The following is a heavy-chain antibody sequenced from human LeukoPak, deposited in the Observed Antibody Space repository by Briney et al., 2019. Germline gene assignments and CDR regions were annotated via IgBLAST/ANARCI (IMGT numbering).Heavy chain of an antibody. Sequence: PGGSLRLSCAASGFTFSTYAMSWVRQAPGKGLQWVSGISGSGGTRYYADSVKGRFTISRHNSKNTLYLQMNSLRAEDTAVYYCAREVGGSAFDIWGQGTMVTVSS. CDR3: AREVGGSAFDI. V-gene: IGHV3-23*01. CDR2: ISGSGGTR. CDR1: GFTFSTYA. J-gene: IGHJ3*02. D-gene: IGHD3-16*01.